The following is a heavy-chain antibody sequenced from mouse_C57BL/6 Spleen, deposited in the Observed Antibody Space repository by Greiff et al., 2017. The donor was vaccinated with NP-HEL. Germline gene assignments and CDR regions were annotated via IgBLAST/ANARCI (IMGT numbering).Heavy chain of an antibody. CDR3: ARGAYYGSENFDY. CDR2: IDPSDSET. CDR1: GYTFTSYW. V-gene: IGHV1-52*01. J-gene: IGHJ2*01. Sequence: QVQLQQPGAELVRPGSSVKLSCKASGYTFTSYWMHWVKQRPIQGLEWIGNIDPSDSETHYNQKFKDKATLTVDKSSSTAYMQLSSLTSEDSAVYYCARGAYYGSENFDYWGQGTTLTVSS. D-gene: IGHD1-1*01.